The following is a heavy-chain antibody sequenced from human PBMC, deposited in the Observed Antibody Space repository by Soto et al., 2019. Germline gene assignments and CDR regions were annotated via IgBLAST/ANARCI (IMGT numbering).Heavy chain of an antibody. Sequence: SVKVSCKASGFTFTSSAVQWVRQARGQRLEWIGWIVVGSGNTNYAQKFQERVTITRDMSTSTAYMELSSLRSEDTAVYYCAGGGDFWSGYYHFDYWGQGTRVTVSS. CDR2: IVVGSGNT. V-gene: IGHV1-58*01. D-gene: IGHD3-3*01. CDR1: GFTFTSSA. J-gene: IGHJ4*02. CDR3: AGGGDFWSGYYHFDY.